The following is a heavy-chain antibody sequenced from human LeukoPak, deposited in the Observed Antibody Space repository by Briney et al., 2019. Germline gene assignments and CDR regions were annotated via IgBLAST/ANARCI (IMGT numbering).Heavy chain of an antibody. Sequence: PGGSLRLSCVVSGFTVSSNYMSWVRQAPGKGLEWVSVIYSGGSTYYADSVKGRFTISRDNSKNTLYLQMNSLRAEDTAVYYCARDVYDSSGYYHLYFDYWGQGTLVTVSS. D-gene: IGHD3-22*01. CDR1: GFTVSSNY. V-gene: IGHV3-53*01. J-gene: IGHJ4*02. CDR3: ARDVYDSSGYYHLYFDY. CDR2: IYSGGST.